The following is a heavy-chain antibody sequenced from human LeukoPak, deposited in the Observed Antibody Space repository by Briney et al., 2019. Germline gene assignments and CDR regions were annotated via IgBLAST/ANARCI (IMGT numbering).Heavy chain of an antibody. CDR2: ISGNNDNP. CDR3: ARDGTSTDDY. Sequence: ASVKVSCKTSGYTFSNLGISWVRQAPGQGLEWMGWISGNNDNPNYGQKFQGRFTVTTDSSTSTAYMELRNLRSDDTAVYYCARDGTSTDDYWGQGTLVTVSS. V-gene: IGHV1-18*01. D-gene: IGHD2-2*01. CDR1: GYTFSNLG. J-gene: IGHJ4*02.